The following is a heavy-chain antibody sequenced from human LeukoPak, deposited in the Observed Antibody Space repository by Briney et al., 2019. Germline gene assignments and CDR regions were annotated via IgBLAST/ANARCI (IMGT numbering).Heavy chain of an antibody. CDR1: GGSFSGYY. J-gene: IGHJ4*02. V-gene: IGHV2-70*16. Sequence: TLSLTCAVYGGSFSGYYWSWIRQPPGKALEWLARIDWDDDKFYSTSLKTRLTISKDTSKNQVVLTMTNMDPVDTATYYCARFHRYLGVSLDYWAQGTLVTVSS. D-gene: IGHD3-16*01. CDR3: ARFHRYLGVSLDY. CDR2: IDWDDDK.